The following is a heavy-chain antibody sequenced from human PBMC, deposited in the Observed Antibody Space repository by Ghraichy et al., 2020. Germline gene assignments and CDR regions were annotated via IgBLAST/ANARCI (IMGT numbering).Heavy chain of an antibody. V-gene: IGHV3-48*02. CDR2: IPSRSRTK. J-gene: IGHJ6*02. D-gene: IGHD4-23*01. CDR3: ARGSRVVRFYYYDGMDV. Sequence: GGSLRLSCVGSGFSFSGYSMNWVRQSPGKGLEWVSYIPSRSRTKSYADSVKGRFTISRDNAQNSLYLQMNSLRDEDTAVYYCARGSRVVRFYYYDGMDVWGQGTTVTDPS. CDR1: GFSFSGYS.